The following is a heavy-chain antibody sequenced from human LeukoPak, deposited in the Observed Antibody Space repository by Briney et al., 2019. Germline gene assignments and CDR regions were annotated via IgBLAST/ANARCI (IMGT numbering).Heavy chain of an antibody. Sequence: GASVKVSCKASGYTFTGYYMHWVRQAPGQGLEWMGWINPNSGGTNYAQKFQGRVTMTRDTSISTAYMELSRLRSGDTAVYYCARDKALRYFDWLQNGMDVWGQGTTVTVSS. CDR3: ARDKALRYFDWLQNGMDV. D-gene: IGHD3-9*01. CDR1: GYTFTGYY. V-gene: IGHV1-2*02. J-gene: IGHJ6*02. CDR2: INPNSGGT.